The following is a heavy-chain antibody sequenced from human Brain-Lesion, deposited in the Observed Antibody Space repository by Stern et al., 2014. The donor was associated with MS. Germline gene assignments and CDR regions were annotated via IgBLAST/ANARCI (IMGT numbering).Heavy chain of an antibody. CDR3: ARETGGYTYGDTDFFDY. V-gene: IGHV4-61*02. J-gene: IGHJ4*02. CDR2: IYSSGST. CDR1: GGSISSGSFY. Sequence: QLQLQESGPGLVKPSQTLSLTCIVSGGSISSGSFYWNWIRQPAGRGLEWIGRIYSSGSTNYKPYLKSRVTISGDTPKTQFSLKLISMTAADTAIYYCARETGGYTYGDTDFFDYWGQGALVTVSS. D-gene: IGHD5-12*01.